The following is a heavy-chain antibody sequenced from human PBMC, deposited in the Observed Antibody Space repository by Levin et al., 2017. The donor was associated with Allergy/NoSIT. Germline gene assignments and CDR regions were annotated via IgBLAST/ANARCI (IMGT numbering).Heavy chain of an antibody. V-gene: IGHV3-30*18. Sequence: QAGGSLRLSCAASGFTFSGYAMHWVRQAPGKGLEWVAVISYDGSNKYYADSVMGRFTISRDNSKNTLYLQMNSLRAEDTAVYYCAKRLITWELEYWGQGTLVTVSS. J-gene: IGHJ4*02. CDR2: ISYDGSNK. CDR3: AKRLITWELEY. D-gene: IGHD1-26*01. CDR1: GFTFSGYA.